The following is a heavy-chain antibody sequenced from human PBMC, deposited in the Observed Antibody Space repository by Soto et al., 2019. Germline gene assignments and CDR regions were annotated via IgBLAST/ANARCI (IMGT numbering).Heavy chain of an antibody. V-gene: IGHV4-34*01. D-gene: IGHD2-15*01. Sequence: PSETLSLTCAVYGGFFSGYYWSWIRQPPGKGLEWIGEINHSGSTNYNPSLKSRVTISVDTSKNQFSLKLSSVTAADTAVYYCARGVPPAATHPDLPRKYWFDPWGQGTLVTVSS. J-gene: IGHJ5*02. CDR3: ARGVPPAATHPDLPRKYWFDP. CDR2: INHSGST. CDR1: GGFFSGYY.